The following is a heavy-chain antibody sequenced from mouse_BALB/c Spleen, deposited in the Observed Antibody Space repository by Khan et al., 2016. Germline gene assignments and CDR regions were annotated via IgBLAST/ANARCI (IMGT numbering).Heavy chain of an antibody. D-gene: IGHD1-1*01. CDR3: ASYGSSWFAY. V-gene: IGHV14-1*02. CDR2: IDPENGNT. J-gene: IGHJ3*01. CDR1: GFNIKDYY. Sequence: VQLQQSGAELVRPGALVKLSCKASGFNIKDYYMHWVKQRPEQGLEWIGWIDPENGNTIYDPKFQGKASITADTSSNTAYLQLSSLTSEDTAVYYCASYGSSWFAYWGQGTLVTVSA.